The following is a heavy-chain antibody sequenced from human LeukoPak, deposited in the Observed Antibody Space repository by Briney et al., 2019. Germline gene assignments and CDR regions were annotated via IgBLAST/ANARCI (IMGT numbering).Heavy chain of an antibody. V-gene: IGHV1-46*01. CDR1: GYTFTSYY. CDR3: ARLALWFGELLEMDV. J-gene: IGHJ6*02. Sequence: ASVKVSCKASGYTFTSYYMHWVRQAPGQGLEWMGIINPSGTSTSYAQKFQGRVTMARDTSTSTVYMDLSSLRSEDTAVYYCARLALWFGELLEMDVWGQGTTVTVSS. CDR2: INPSGTST. D-gene: IGHD3-10*01.